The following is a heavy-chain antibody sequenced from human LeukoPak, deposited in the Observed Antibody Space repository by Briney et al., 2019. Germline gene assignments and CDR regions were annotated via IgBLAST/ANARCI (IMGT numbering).Heavy chain of an antibody. CDR1: GGSISSYY. V-gene: IGHV4-59*01. D-gene: IGHD2/OR15-2a*01. Sequence: SETLSLSCTVSGGSISSYYWTWIRQPPGKGLEFIGYIYYTGTSNYNPSHKRRGTISQETSKSQFSLKLRSVTAADTAVYYCAKETGDFYLRYFDTWGQGTLVTVSS. CDR3: AKETGDFYLRYFDT. J-gene: IGHJ4*02. CDR2: IYYTGTS.